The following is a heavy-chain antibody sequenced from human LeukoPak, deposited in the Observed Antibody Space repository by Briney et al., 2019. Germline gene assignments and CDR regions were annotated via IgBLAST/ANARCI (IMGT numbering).Heavy chain of an antibody. D-gene: IGHD2-2*01. V-gene: IGHV3-15*01. CDR2: IKSKTDGGTT. CDR1: GFTFSNAW. CDR3: TTGLYCSSTSCYYFDY. Sequence: GGSLRLSCAASGFTFSNAWMSWVRQAPGKGLEWVGRIKSKTDGGTTDYAAPVKGRFTISRDDSKNTPYLQMNSLKTEDTAVYYCTTGLYCSSTSCYYFDYWGQGTLVTVSS. J-gene: IGHJ4*02.